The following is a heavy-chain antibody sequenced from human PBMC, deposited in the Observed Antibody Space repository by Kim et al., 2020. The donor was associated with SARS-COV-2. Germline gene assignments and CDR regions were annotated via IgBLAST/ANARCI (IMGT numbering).Heavy chain of an antibody. CDR2: SGST. J-gene: IGHJ6*02. D-gene: IGHD3-10*02. V-gene: IGHV4-59*01. Sequence: SGSTNYNPSLKSRVTISVDTSKHQFSLKLNSMTAADTGVYYCARVFRGMDVWGQGTTVIVSS. CDR3: ARVFRGMDV.